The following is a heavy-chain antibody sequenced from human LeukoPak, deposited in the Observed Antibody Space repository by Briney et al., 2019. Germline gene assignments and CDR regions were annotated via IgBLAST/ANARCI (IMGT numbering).Heavy chain of an antibody. Sequence: PGGSLRLSCAASGFSFSDYDMNWVRQAPGKGLEWVAWISTSSTTIYYADSVKGRFTISRDNAKNSLYLQMNSLRAEDTAFYYCAREVRRGSDYFDYWGQGALVTVSS. J-gene: IGHJ4*02. V-gene: IGHV3-48*01. D-gene: IGHD1-26*01. CDR3: AREVRRGSDYFDY. CDR1: GFSFSDYD. CDR2: ISTSSTTI.